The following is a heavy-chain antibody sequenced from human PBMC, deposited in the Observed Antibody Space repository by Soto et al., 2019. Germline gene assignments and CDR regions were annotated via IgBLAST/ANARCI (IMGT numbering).Heavy chain of an antibody. Sequence: SETLSLTCTVSGGSISSYYWSWIRQPPGKGLEWIGYIYYSGSTNYNPSLKSRVTISVDTSKNQFSLKLSSVTAADTAVYYYARRYGPGFDYWGQGTLVTVSS. V-gene: IGHV4-59*08. CDR1: GGSISSYY. D-gene: IGHD4-17*01. J-gene: IGHJ4*02. CDR3: ARRYGPGFDY. CDR2: IYYSGST.